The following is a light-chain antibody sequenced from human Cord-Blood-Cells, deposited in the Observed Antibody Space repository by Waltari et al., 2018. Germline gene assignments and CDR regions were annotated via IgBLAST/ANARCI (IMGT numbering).Light chain of an antibody. CDR3: QQSYSTPFT. Sequence: DIQMTQSPSSLSASVGDRVTITCRASQSISSYLNWYQQKPGKAPKLLIYAASNLQSGVPSRFSGSGSWTDFTLTISSLQPEDFATYYCQQSYSTPFTFGPGTKVDIK. V-gene: IGKV1-39*01. CDR2: AAS. J-gene: IGKJ3*01. CDR1: QSISSY.